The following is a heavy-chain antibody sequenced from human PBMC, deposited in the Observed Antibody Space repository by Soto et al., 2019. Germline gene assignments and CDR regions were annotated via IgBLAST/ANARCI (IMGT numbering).Heavy chain of an antibody. D-gene: IGHD5-18*01. J-gene: IGHJ4*02. CDR3: AKGGYTSYYDY. V-gene: IGHV3-23*01. CDR2: IRASGDST. CDR1: GFTFRNYA. Sequence: EVQLLESGGGLVQPGGSLRLSCAASGFTFRNYAMTWVRQAPGKGLEWVSTIRASGDSTYYADSVKGRITISRDNSKNTVYLQMNSLEAEDTAVYFCAKGGYTSYYDYWGQGLLVTVSS.